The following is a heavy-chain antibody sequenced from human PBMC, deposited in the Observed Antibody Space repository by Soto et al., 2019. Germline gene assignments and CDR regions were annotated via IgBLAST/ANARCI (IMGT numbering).Heavy chain of an antibody. CDR3: ARAKRGMITFGGVIVIVPDALDI. CDR1: GGSISSGDYY. D-gene: IGHD3-16*02. V-gene: IGHV4-30-4*01. J-gene: IGHJ3*02. CDR2: IYYSGST. Sequence: SETLSLTCTVSGGSISSGDYYWSWIRQPPGKGLEWIGYIYYSGSTYYNPSLKSRVTISVDTSKNQFSLKLSSVTAADTAVYYCARAKRGMITFGGVIVIVPDALDIWGQGTMVTVSS.